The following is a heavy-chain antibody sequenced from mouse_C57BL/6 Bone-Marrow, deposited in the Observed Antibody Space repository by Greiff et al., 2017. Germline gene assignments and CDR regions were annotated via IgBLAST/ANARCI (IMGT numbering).Heavy chain of an antibody. J-gene: IGHJ2*01. CDR3: HYYGSSYYFDY. V-gene: IGHV1-82*01. Sequence: QVHVKQSGPELVKPGASVKISCKASGYAFSSSWMNWVKQRPGKGLEWIGRIYPGDGDTNYNGKFKGKATLTADKSSSTAYMQLSSLTSEDSAVYFCHYYGSSYYFDYWGQGTTLTVSS. CDR1: GYAFSSSW. CDR2: IYPGDGDT. D-gene: IGHD1-1*01.